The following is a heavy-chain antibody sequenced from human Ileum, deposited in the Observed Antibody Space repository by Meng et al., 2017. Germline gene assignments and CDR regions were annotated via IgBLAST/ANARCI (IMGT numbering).Heavy chain of an antibody. CDR1: GFTFSSFW. V-gene: IGHV3-7*01. D-gene: IGHD3-10*01. CDR3: ATSFGSAFDI. CDR2: IKGDGSEE. Sequence: GGSLRLSCVGSGFTFSSFWMSWVRQAPGKGLEWVAGIKGDGSEESYVDSVKGRFTISRDNAKNSLYLQMSSLGAEDTALYYCATSFGSAFDIWGQGTMVTVSS. J-gene: IGHJ3*02.